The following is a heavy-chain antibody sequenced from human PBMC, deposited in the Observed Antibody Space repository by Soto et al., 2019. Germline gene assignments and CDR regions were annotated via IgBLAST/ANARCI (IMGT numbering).Heavy chain of an antibody. CDR3: ARMESFGSLNWFDP. J-gene: IGHJ5*02. Sequence: ASVKVSCKASGYTFTDNDVSWVRQATGQGLEWMGWMNPGSGDTGYAQKFQGRVTMTRDISIATAYMELNSLTSEDTAIYYCARMESFGSLNWFDPWGQGTLVTVSS. CDR2: MNPGSGDT. CDR1: GYTFTDND. V-gene: IGHV1-8*02. D-gene: IGHD5-18*01.